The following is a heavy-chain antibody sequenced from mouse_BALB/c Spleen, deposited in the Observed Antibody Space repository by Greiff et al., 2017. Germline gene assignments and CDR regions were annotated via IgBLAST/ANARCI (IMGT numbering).Heavy chain of an antibody. V-gene: IGHV5-6-5*01. Sequence: EVQVVESGGGLVKPGGSLKLTCAASGFTFSSYAMSRVRQTPEKRLEWVASISSGGSTYYPASVKGRFTISRVNARNILYLQMSSLRSEDTAMYYCARGPATVYFDYWGRGTTLAVSS. CDR3: ARGPATVYFDY. CDR1: GFTFSSYA. J-gene: IGHJ2*01. CDR2: ISSGGST. D-gene: IGHD1-2*01.